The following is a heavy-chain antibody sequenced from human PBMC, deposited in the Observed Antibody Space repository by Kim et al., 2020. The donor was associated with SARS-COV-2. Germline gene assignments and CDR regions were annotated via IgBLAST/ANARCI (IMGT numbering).Heavy chain of an antibody. V-gene: IGHV3-21*01. CDR3: ASMVRGVIMPRPNNDY. J-gene: IGHJ4*02. CDR1: GFTFSSYS. D-gene: IGHD3-10*01. CDR2: ISSSSSYI. Sequence: GGSLRLSCAASGFTFSSYSMNWVRQAPGKGLEWVSSISSSSSYIYYADSVKGRFTISRDNAKNSLYLQMNSLRAEDTAVYYCASMVRGVIMPRPNNDYWGQGTLVTVSS.